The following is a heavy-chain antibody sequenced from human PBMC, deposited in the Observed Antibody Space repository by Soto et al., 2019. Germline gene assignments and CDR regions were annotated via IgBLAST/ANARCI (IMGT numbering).Heavy chain of an antibody. CDR2: IYYSGST. V-gene: IGHV4-59*01. CDR3: ARSDGRY. J-gene: IGHJ4*02. Sequence: TSETLSLNCTVSGDSISRYYWSWIRQPPGKGLEWIGYIYYSGSTNYNPSLKSRVTISVDTSKNQFSLKLSSVTAADTAVYYCARSDGRYWGQGTLVTVSS. CDR1: GDSISRYY.